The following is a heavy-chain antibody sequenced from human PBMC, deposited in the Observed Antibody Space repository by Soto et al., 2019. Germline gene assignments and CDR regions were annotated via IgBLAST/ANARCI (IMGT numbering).Heavy chain of an antibody. J-gene: IGHJ6*02. Sequence: QVQLVQSGAEVKKPWSSVKVSCKASGGTFSNHAISWVRHAPGQGLEWMGGIMPLYGSANYAQKFQGRVTITADESTSTAYMELSSLRSEDTAVYYCAIHIVATIRDYYYGMDVWGQGTTVTVSS. V-gene: IGHV1-69*01. CDR1: GGTFSNHA. CDR2: IMPLYGSA. D-gene: IGHD5-12*01. CDR3: AIHIVATIRDYYYGMDV.